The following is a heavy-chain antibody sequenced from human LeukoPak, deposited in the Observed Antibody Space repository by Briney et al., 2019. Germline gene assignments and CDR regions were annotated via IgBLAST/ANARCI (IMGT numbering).Heavy chain of an antibody. CDR2: ISGSGGST. Sequence: SGGSLRLSCAASGFTFSSYAMSWVRQAPGKGLEWVSAISGSGGSTYYADSVKGRFTTSRDNSKNTLYLQMNSLRAEDTAVYYCAKEAAFGYSSSWYYFDYWGQGTLVTVSS. D-gene: IGHD6-13*01. J-gene: IGHJ4*02. V-gene: IGHV3-23*01. CDR1: GFTFSSYA. CDR3: AKEAAFGYSSSWYYFDY.